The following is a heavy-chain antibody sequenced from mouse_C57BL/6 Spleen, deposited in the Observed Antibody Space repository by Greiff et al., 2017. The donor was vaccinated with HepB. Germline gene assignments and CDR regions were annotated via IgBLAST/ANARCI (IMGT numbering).Heavy chain of an antibody. CDR1: GYTFTSYW. CDR3: VATVVATSDYFDY. CDR2: IYPGSGST. Sequence: QVQLQQPGAELVKPGASVKMSCKASGYTFTSYWITWVKQRPGQGLEWIGDIYPGSGSTNYNEKFKSKATLTVDTSSSTAYMQLSSRTSEDSAVYYCVATVVATSDYFDYWGQGTTLTVSS. D-gene: IGHD1-1*01. V-gene: IGHV1-55*01. J-gene: IGHJ2*01.